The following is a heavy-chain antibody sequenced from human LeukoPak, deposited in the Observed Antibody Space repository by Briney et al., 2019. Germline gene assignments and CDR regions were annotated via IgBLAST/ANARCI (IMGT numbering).Heavy chain of an antibody. CDR1: GGSISSYY. Sequence: SETLSLTCTVSGGSISSYYWSWIRQPPGKGLEWIGYIYYSGSTNYNPSLKGRVTISVDTSKNQFSLKLSSVTAADTAVYYCARDFEDSSGYYYFDYWGQGTLVTVSS. CDR2: IYYSGST. V-gene: IGHV4-59*01. D-gene: IGHD3-22*01. J-gene: IGHJ4*02. CDR3: ARDFEDSSGYYYFDY.